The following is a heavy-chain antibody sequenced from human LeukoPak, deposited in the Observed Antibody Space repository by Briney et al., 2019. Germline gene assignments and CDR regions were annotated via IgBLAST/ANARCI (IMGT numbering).Heavy chain of an antibody. Sequence: GGSLRLSCAASGFTFSSYSLNWVRQAPGKGLEWVSSISGSSGYIYYADSVKGRFAISRDNAKNPLYLQMNSLRAEDTAVYYCARDRQGYYSHDYWGQGTLVTVSS. CDR1: GFTFSSYS. CDR3: ARDRQGYYSHDY. CDR2: ISGSSGYI. V-gene: IGHV3-21*01. D-gene: IGHD2-15*01. J-gene: IGHJ4*02.